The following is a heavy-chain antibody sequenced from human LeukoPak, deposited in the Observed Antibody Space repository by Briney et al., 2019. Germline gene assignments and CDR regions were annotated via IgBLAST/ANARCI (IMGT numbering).Heavy chain of an antibody. Sequence: GGSLRLSCAASGFTFSSYGMHWVRQAPGKGLEWISTIRGSGDSTDYADSVKGRFTISRDNSKNTVYLQMNSLRVEDTAVYYCAKDRHPIIVVVPAATYFDYWGQGTLVTVSS. CDR1: GFTFSSYG. CDR2: IRGSGDST. V-gene: IGHV3-23*01. D-gene: IGHD2-2*01. CDR3: AKDRHPIIVVVPAATYFDY. J-gene: IGHJ4*02.